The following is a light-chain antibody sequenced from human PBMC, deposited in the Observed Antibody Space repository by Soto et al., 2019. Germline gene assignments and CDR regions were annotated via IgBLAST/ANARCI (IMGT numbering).Light chain of an antibody. CDR1: SSDVGNYNL. V-gene: IGLV2-23*01. J-gene: IGLJ1*01. CDR2: EGS. Sequence: QSALTQPASVSGSPGQSITISCTGTSSDVGNYNLVSWYQQHPGKAPKLMIYEGSKRPSGVSNRFSGSKSDNTASLTISGLQAEDEANYYCCSYARGSTYVFGTGTKLTVL. CDR3: CSYARGSTYV.